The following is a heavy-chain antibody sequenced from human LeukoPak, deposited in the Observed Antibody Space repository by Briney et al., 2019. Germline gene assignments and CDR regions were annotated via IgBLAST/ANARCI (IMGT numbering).Heavy chain of an antibody. CDR2: IYYSGGT. V-gene: IGHV4-59*03. D-gene: IGHD3-10*01. J-gene: IGHJ4*02. Sequence: PSETPSLTCTVSGGSISSYYWSWIRQPPGKGLEWIGYIYYSGGTNYNPYLRSRVTISVDTSKNQFSLKLSSVTAADTAVYFCAFGELSQYYFDYWGQGTLVTVSS. CDR1: GGSISSYY. CDR3: AFGELSQYYFDY.